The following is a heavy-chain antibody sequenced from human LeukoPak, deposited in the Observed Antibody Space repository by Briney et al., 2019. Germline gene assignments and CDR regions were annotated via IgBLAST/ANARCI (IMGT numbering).Heavy chain of an antibody. Sequence: SETLSLTCAVYGGSFSGYYWSWIRQPPGKGLEWIGEINHSGSTNYNPSLKSRVTISVDTSKNQFSLKLSSVTAADTAVYYCARDERGQYCSSTSCYSAFDIWGQGTMVTVSS. CDR2: INHSGST. J-gene: IGHJ3*02. CDR3: ARDERGQYCSSTSCYSAFDI. CDR1: GGSFSGYY. V-gene: IGHV4-34*01. D-gene: IGHD2-2*01.